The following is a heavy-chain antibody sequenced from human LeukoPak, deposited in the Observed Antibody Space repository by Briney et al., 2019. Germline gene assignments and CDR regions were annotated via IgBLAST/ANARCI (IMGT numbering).Heavy chain of an antibody. Sequence: PSETLSLTCTVSGGSISNYYWSWIRQPPGKGLEWIGYIYYSGGTKYNPSLKSRVTISVDTSKNQFSLKLSSVTAADTAVYYCARSFSPDFWRGYFAYWGQGTLVTVSS. D-gene: IGHD3-3*01. CDR3: ARSFSPDFWRGYFAY. J-gene: IGHJ4*02. V-gene: IGHV4-59*12. CDR1: GGSISNYY. CDR2: IYYSGGT.